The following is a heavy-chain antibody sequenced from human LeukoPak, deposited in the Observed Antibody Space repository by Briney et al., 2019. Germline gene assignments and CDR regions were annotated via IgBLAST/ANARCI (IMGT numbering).Heavy chain of an antibody. D-gene: IGHD4-23*01. CDR1: GFTFSSYW. Sequence: GGSLRLSCAASGFTFSSYWMNWVRQAPGKGLVWVSRIASDGSSTTYADFVKGRFSISRDNAKNTLYLQMNSLRVEDTAVYYCARGRPHGNDYWGQGTLVTVSS. V-gene: IGHV3-74*01. J-gene: IGHJ4*02. CDR2: IASDGSST. CDR3: ARGRPHGNDY.